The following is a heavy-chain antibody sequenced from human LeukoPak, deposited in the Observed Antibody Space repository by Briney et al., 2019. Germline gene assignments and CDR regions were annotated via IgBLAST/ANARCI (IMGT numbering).Heavy chain of an antibody. J-gene: IGHJ4*02. CDR1: RYTFTNYG. V-gene: IGHV1-18*01. Sequence: ASVKVSCKASRYTFTNYGINWVRQAPGQGLEWMGWISAYNGNTNYAQTLQGRVTMTTDTSTNTAYMELRSLRSDDTAVYYCASSGYDEYYFDYWGQGTLVTVSS. D-gene: IGHD5-12*01. CDR3: ASSGYDEYYFDY. CDR2: ISAYNGNT.